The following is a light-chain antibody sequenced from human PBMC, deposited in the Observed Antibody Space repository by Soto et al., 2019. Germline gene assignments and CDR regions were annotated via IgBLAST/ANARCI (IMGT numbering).Light chain of an antibody. CDR2: DAA. CDR3: QQFQSAPYT. CDR1: PDIGTF. Sequence: DIQMTQSPSPLSASVGDRVTISCQASPDIGTFLNWYQQTSGKAPRLLIYDAAHLEPGVSSRFSGSGSGTYFTVTISSLQPEDVATYYCQQFQSAPYTFSQGTKMEIK. V-gene: IGKV1-33*01. J-gene: IGKJ2*01.